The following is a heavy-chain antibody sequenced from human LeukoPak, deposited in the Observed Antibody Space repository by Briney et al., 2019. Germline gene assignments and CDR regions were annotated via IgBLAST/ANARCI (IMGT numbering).Heavy chain of an antibody. Sequence: PGGSLRLSCAASGFTFSNYAMSWVRQAPGKGLEWVSVISGSGGSTYYADSAKGRFTISRDNSKNTLYLHMNSLTAEDTAVYYCARDGELGTYWGQGTLVTVSS. CDR1: GFTFSNYA. V-gene: IGHV3-23*01. J-gene: IGHJ4*02. D-gene: IGHD3-10*01. CDR3: ARDGELGTY. CDR2: ISGSGGST.